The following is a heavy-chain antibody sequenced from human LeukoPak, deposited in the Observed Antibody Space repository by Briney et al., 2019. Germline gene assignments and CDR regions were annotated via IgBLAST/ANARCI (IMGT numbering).Heavy chain of an antibody. Sequence: GGSLRLSCAASGFTFSSHWMHWVRQAPGKGLVWVSRINSDGSSTNYADSVKGRFTISRDNAKNTLYLQINSPRAEDTAVYYCAGTRVGDYWGQGTLVTVSS. V-gene: IGHV3-74*01. J-gene: IGHJ4*02. CDR3: AGTRVGDY. CDR1: GFTFSSHW. D-gene: IGHD1-26*01. CDR2: INSDGSST.